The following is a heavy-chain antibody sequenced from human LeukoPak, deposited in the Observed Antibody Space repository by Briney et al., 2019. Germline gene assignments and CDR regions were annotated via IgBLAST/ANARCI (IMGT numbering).Heavy chain of an antibody. CDR1: GYTFTSYG. V-gene: IGHV1-18*01. Sequence: ASVKVSCKASGYTFTSYGISWVRQAPGQGLEWMGWISAYNGNTNYAQKLQGRVTMTTDTSTSTAYMELRSLRSDDTAVYYCARTVGRRVRYFDWLLSVGFDPWGQGTLVTVSS. CDR3: ARTVGRRVRYFDWLLSVGFDP. CDR2: ISAYNGNT. J-gene: IGHJ5*02. D-gene: IGHD3-9*01.